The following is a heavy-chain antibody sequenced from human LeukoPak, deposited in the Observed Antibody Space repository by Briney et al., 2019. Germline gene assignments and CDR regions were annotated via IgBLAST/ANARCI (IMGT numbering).Heavy chain of an antibody. D-gene: IGHD3-10*01. V-gene: IGHV1-2*06. Sequence: ASVKVSCKASGYTFTGYYMHWLRQAPGQGLEWMGRINPNSGGTNYAQKFQGRVTMTRDTSISTAYMELSRLRSDDTAVYYCARDLITMVRGVAPSDYWGQGTLVTVSS. CDR2: INPNSGGT. CDR3: ARDLITMVRGVAPSDY. CDR1: GYTFTGYY. J-gene: IGHJ4*02.